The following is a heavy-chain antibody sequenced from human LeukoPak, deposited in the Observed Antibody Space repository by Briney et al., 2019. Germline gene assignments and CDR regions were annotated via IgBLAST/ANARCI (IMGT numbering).Heavy chain of an antibody. Sequence: SVKVSCKASGGTFSSYAISWVRQAPGQGLEWMGGIIPIFGTANYAQKFQGRVTITTDESTSTAYMELSSLRSEDTAVYYCARGRASGSVLYYYMDVWGKGTSVTVSS. V-gene: IGHV1-69*05. J-gene: IGHJ6*03. CDR3: ARGRASGSVLYYYMDV. CDR2: IIPIFGTA. CDR1: GGTFSSYA. D-gene: IGHD5/OR15-5a*01.